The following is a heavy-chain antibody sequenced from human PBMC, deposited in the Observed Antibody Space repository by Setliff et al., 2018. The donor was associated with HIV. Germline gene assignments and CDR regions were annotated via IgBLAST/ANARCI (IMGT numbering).Heavy chain of an antibody. CDR2: LSPSGTT. CDR1: GGSFSNYY. D-gene: IGHD2-2*01. Sequence: ETLSLTCTVYGGSFSNYYTNWIRQPPGKGLEWIGELSPSGTTRSNPSLQSRVTISLDTSNNQFSLKLTSVTAADTAVYYCARGGTSSNWFGPWGQGTLVTVSS. CDR3: ARGGTSSNWFGP. V-gene: IGHV4-34*01. J-gene: IGHJ5*02.